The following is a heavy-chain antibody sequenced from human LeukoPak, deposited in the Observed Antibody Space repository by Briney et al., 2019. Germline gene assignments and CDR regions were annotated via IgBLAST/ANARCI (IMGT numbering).Heavy chain of an antibody. Sequence: GGSLRLSCVASGFTFSGHGMHWVRQAPGQGLEWVAVISYDVINKYYADSVKGRFTISRDNSNNTLYLQMNSLRPEDTAVYYCAKSLGYSRYFDWTIGVYFDYWGQGTLVTVSS. V-gene: IGHV3-30*18. D-gene: IGHD3-9*01. CDR2: ISYDVINK. CDR1: GFTFSGHG. J-gene: IGHJ4*02. CDR3: AKSLGYSRYFDWTIGVYFDY.